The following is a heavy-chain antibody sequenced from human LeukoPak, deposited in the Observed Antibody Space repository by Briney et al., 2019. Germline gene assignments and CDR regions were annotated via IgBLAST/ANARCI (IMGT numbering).Heavy chain of an antibody. CDR1: GGTFSSYA. J-gene: IGHJ4*02. CDR2: IIPILGIT. CDR3: ARSPTDEEKGDYYDSSGPSRSFYY. Sequence: SVKVSCKASGGTFSSYAISWVRQAPGQGLEWMGRIIPILGITNYAQKFQGRVTITADKSTSTAYMQLSSLRSEDTAVYYCARSPTDEEKGDYYDSSGPSRSFYYWGQGTLVTVSS. D-gene: IGHD3-22*01. V-gene: IGHV1-69*04.